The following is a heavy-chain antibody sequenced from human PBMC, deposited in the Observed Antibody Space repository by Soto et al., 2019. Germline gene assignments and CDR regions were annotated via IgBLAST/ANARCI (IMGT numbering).Heavy chain of an antibody. Sequence: GASVKVSCKASGYTFTNNDVSWVRQATGQGLEWMGWMNPGSGHTGYAQKFQGRVTMTRDISIATAYMELNSLTSEDTAIYYCARMESFGSLNWFDPWGQRTLVTVSS. CDR1: GYTFTNND. D-gene: IGHD5-18*01. CDR2: MNPGSGHT. CDR3: ARMESFGSLNWFDP. J-gene: IGHJ5*02. V-gene: IGHV1-8*02.